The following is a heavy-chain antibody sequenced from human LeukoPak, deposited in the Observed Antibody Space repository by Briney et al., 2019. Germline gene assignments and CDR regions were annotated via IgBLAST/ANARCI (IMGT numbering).Heavy chain of an antibody. J-gene: IGHJ3*02. CDR2: IYTRGST. CDR3: ARGRYCSADICSGGHAFDI. CDR1: GSSINNYY. Sequence: PSETLSLTCTVSGSSINNYYWSWIRQPAGKGLEWIGRIYTRGSTNYNPSLKSQVTMSVDTSKNQFSLKLSSVTAADTAVYYCARGRYCSADICSGGHAFDIWGQGTMVSVSS. D-gene: IGHD2-15*01. V-gene: IGHV4-4*07.